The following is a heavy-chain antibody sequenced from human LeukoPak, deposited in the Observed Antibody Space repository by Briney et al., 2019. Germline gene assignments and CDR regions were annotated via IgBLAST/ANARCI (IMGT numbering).Heavy chain of an antibody. D-gene: IGHD3-16*02. CDR3: AKGVITFGGVIGRFDY. CDR2: ISYDGSNT. V-gene: IGHV3-30*18. J-gene: IGHJ4*02. CDR1: GFTFSSYA. Sequence: GGSLRLSCEASGFTFSSYAMYWVRQAPGKGLEWVATISYDGSNTYYADSVKGRFTISRDISKNTLYLQMNSLRAEDTAVYYCAKGVITFGGVIGRFDYWGQGTLVTVSS.